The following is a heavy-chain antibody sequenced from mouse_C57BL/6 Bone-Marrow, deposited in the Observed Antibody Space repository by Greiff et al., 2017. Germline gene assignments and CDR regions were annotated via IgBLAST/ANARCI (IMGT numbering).Heavy chain of an antibody. CDR3: ARSGRWLLRTFDY. V-gene: IGHV1-53*01. CDR1: GYTFTSYW. CDR2: IHPSNGGT. J-gene: IGHJ2*01. D-gene: IGHD2-3*01. Sequence: QVQLKQPGTELVKPGASVKLSCKASGYTFTSYWMHWVKQRPGHGLEWIGNIHPSNGGTNYNEKFKSKATLTVDKSSSTAYRPRSSLTSEDSAVYYCARSGRWLLRTFDYWGQGTTLTVSS.